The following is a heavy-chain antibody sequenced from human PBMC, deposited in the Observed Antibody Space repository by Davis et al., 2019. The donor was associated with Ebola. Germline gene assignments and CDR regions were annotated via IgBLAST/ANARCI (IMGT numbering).Heavy chain of an antibody. CDR3: ARGHGDYGNDAFDI. D-gene: IGHD4-17*01. CDR2: IYYSGST. Sequence: SETLSLTCTISGASISSYYWNWIRQPPGKGLEWIGYIYYSGSTNYNPSLKSRVTISVDTSKNQFSLKLSSVTAADTAVYYCARGHGDYGNDAFDIWGQGTMVTVSS. J-gene: IGHJ3*02. V-gene: IGHV4-59*08. CDR1: GASISSYY.